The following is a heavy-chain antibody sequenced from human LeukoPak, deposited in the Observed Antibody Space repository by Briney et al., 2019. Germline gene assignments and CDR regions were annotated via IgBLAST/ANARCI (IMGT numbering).Heavy chain of an antibody. CDR1: GGSISNYY. Sequence: PSETLSLTCTVSGGSISNYYWSWIRQPPGKGLEWVGRIYASGSTNYNPSLQSRVTISVDRSKNQFSLKLSSVTAADTAVYYCARMSNYYDTSGYYQSFDYWGQGTLATVSS. J-gene: IGHJ4*02. CDR3: ARMSNYYDTSGYYQSFDY. D-gene: IGHD3-22*01. CDR2: IYASGST. V-gene: IGHV4-4*07.